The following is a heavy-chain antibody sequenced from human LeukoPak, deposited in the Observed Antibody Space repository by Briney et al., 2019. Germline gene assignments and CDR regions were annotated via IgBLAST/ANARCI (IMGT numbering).Heavy chain of an antibody. CDR2: IKQDGYEK. Sequence: QAGGSLRLSCAASGFTFSDYWMSWVRQTPEKGLEWVANIKQDGYEKYYVDSVKGRFTISRDNAKNSLYLQMNSLGADDTAVYYCARDKIVGPTTLDHWGQGTLVTVSS. CDR1: GFTFSDYW. D-gene: IGHD1-26*01. CDR3: ARDKIVGPTTLDH. J-gene: IGHJ4*02. V-gene: IGHV3-7*01.